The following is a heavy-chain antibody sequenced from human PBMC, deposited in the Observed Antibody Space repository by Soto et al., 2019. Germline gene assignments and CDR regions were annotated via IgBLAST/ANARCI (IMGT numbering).Heavy chain of an antibody. CDR2: IFYSGGT. V-gene: IGHV4-39*01. Sequence: TLSLTCTVSGGPILDSTYYWAWIRQSPGKGLEWIGTIFYSGGTFYTPSLKSRVTMSVDTSNNQFSVKLSSVTAADTAVYYCARQASGYYYGWFDPWGQGTLVTVSS. CDR3: ARQASGYYYGWFDP. CDR1: GGPILDSTYY. J-gene: IGHJ5*02. D-gene: IGHD3-22*01.